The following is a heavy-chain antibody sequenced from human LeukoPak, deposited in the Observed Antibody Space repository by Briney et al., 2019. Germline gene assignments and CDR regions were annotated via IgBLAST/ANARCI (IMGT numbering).Heavy chain of an antibody. V-gene: IGHV1-8*01. D-gene: IGHD3-10*01. CDR1: GYTFTSYD. Sequence: GASVKVSCKASGYTFTSYDINWVRQATGQGLEWMGWMNPNSGNTGYAQKFQGRVTMTRNTSISTAYMELSSLRSEDTAVYYCARDITMVRGNIRDVSGQGTTVTVSS. CDR2: MNPNSGNT. J-gene: IGHJ6*02. CDR3: ARDITMVRGNIRDV.